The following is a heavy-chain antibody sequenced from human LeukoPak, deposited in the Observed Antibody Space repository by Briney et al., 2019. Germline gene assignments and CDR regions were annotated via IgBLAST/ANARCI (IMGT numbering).Heavy chain of an antibody. CDR2: ISYDGSNK. CDR1: GFTFSSYG. D-gene: IGHD5-12*01. V-gene: IGHV3-30*03. J-gene: IGHJ4*02. CDR3: ARDGRGYSGYALDY. Sequence: GGSLRLSCAASGFTFSSYGMHWVRQAPGKGLEWVAVISYDGSNKYYADSVKGRFTISRDNSKNTLYLQMNSLRAEDTAVYYCARDGRGYSGYALDYWGQGTLVTVSS.